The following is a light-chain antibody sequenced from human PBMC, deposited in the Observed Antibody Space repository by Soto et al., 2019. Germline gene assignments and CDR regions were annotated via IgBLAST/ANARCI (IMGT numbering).Light chain of an antibody. Sequence: EIVLTQSPATLSLSPGERATLSCRASQSVSTYLAWYQQKPGQAPRLLIYYASSRATGIPARFSGSGSGTDFTLTISSLEPEDFAVYYCQQRSDWPPTFGPGTKVDIK. CDR2: YAS. J-gene: IGKJ3*01. CDR3: QQRSDWPPT. CDR1: QSVSTY. V-gene: IGKV3-11*01.